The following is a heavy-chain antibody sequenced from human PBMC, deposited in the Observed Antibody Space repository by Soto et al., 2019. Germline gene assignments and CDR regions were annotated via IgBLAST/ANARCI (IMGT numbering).Heavy chain of an antibody. Sequence: SGPTLVNPTETVTLTCTVSGFSLSNARMGVSWIRQPPGEALEWLAHIFSNDEKSYSTSLKSRLTISKDTSKSQVVLTMTNMDPVDTATYYCARILEGDSSSWFFDYWGQGTLVTVSS. CDR1: GFSLSNARMG. CDR3: ARILEGDSSSWFFDY. V-gene: IGHV2-26*01. D-gene: IGHD6-13*01. CDR2: IFSNDEK. J-gene: IGHJ4*02.